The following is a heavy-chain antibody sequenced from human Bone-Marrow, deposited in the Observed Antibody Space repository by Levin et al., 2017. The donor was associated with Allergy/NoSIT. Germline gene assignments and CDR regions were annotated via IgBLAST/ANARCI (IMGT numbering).Heavy chain of an antibody. CDR1: GYSFTTYY. CDR3: AKHVGGSGRVWYGKDLDH. CDR2: IAPRDSYP. D-gene: IGHD6-19*01. V-gene: IGHV5-10-1*01. J-gene: IGHJ4*02. Sequence: PGGSLRLSCQGSGYSFTTYYITWVRQMPGKGLEWMGSIAPRDSYPKYRPSFEGHVTMSVDRSISTVYLQWSSLKVPDTAMYYCAKHVGGSGRVWYGKDLDHRGQGTLVTVSS.